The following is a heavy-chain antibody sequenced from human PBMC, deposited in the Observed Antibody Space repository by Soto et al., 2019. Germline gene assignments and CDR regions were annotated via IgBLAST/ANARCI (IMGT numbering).Heavy chain of an antibody. CDR3: ARDRRSSSWYSEPGY. CDR1: ELSSSRYG. D-gene: IGHD6-13*01. J-gene: IGHJ4*02. CDR2: IWYDGSNK. Sequence: SCGVAELSSSRYGRHRVRKEPGKGLEWVAVIWYDGSNKYYADSVKGRFTISRDNSKNTLYLQMNSLRAEDTAVYYCARDRRSSSWYSEPGYWGQGTLVTVSS. V-gene: IGHV3-33*01.